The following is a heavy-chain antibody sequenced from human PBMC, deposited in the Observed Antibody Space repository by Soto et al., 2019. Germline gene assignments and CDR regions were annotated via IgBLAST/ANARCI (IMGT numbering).Heavy chain of an antibody. CDR1: GFTVSSNY. Sequence: QTWGSLRLSCAASGFTVSSNYMNWVRQAPGKGLEWVSVIYSDDRTYYADSVKGRFTISRDNSKNTVYLQLNSLRAEDTAVYYCTRERFLEWLVGVRFWAYDNWGQGTMVTVSS. CDR2: IYSDDRT. CDR3: TRERFLEWLVGVRFWAYDN. V-gene: IGHV3-53*01. J-gene: IGHJ3*02. D-gene: IGHD3-3*01.